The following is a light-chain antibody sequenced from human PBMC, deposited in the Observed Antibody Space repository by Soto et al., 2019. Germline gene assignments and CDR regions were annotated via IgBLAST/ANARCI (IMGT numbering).Light chain of an antibody. CDR2: DAS. Sequence: EIVLTQSPDTLSLSPGERATLSCRAGQRTDSLLAWYQKKPGQAPRLLIYDASYRATGVPARFIGGGSGTDFTLTITSLEPEDFAVYYCQQQSNWPRAFGQGTKVEMK. CDR1: QRTDSL. V-gene: IGKV3-11*01. CDR3: QQQSNWPRA. J-gene: IGKJ1*01.